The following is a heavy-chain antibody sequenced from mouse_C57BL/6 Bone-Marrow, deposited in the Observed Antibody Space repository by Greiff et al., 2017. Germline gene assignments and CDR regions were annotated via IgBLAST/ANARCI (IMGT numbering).Heavy chain of an antibody. Sequence: LQESGPELVKPGASVKISCKASGYAFSSSWMNWVKQRPGKGLEWIGRIYPGDGDTNYNGKFKGKATLTADKSSSTAYMQLSSLTSEDSAVYFCAKGPFDYWGQRTTLTVSS. V-gene: IGHV1-82*01. J-gene: IGHJ2*01. CDR3: AKGPFDY. CDR2: IYPGDGDT. D-gene: IGHD3-3*01. CDR1: GYAFSSSW.